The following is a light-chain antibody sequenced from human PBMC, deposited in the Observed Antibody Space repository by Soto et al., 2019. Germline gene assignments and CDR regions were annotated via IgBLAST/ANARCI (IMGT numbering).Light chain of an antibody. CDR2: GTS. V-gene: IGKV3-15*01. CDR1: QSVASN. J-gene: IGKJ5*01. Sequence: EIVMTQSPASLSVSPGERVTLSCRASQSVASNLAWYQQKPGQAPRLLIYGTSTRATGVPARFSGSGSGTDFTLTISSLQAADFAVYHYQHYNNWPITFGQGTRLDIK. CDR3: QHYNNWPIT.